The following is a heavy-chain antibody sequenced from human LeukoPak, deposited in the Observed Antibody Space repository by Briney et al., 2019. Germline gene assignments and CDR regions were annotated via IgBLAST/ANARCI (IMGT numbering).Heavy chain of an antibody. D-gene: IGHD3-10*02. J-gene: IGHJ4*02. CDR1: GYTFTAYY. CDR2: INPNSGGT. Sequence: ASVKVSCKASGYTFTAYYMHWVRQAPGQGLEWMGWINPNSGGTNYAQKFQGRVTMTRDTSISTAYMELSRLGSDDTAVYYCATLPVRGAIPPPLFDYWGQGTLVTVSS. CDR3: ATLPVRGAIPPPLFDY. V-gene: IGHV1-2*02.